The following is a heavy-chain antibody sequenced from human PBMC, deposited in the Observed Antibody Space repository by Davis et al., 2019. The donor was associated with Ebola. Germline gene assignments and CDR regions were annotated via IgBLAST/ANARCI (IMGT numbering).Heavy chain of an antibody. J-gene: IGHJ6*04. CDR1: GGSINSSSYY. Sequence: SETLSLTCTVSGGSINSSSYYWGWIRQPPGKGLEWIGIIYYSGSTYYNLSLKSRVTISVDTSKNQFSLNLNSVTAADTAVYFCARGSDLYKTGNVWGKGTTVTVSP. V-gene: IGHV4-39*01. D-gene: IGHD1-1*01. CDR3: ARGSDLYKTGNV. CDR2: IYYSGST.